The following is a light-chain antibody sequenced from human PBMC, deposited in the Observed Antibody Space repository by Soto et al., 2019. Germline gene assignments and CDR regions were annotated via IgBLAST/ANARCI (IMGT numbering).Light chain of an antibody. CDR3: QQYGSSLQT. J-gene: IGKJ1*01. Sequence: EIVLTQSPGTLSLSPGERATFSCRASQTVSQDYLAWFQHKPGQAPRLLMFSATSRAAGIPDRFSGSGSGTDFTLTISRLDPEDFAVYFCQQYGSSLQTFGQGTRVEIK. CDR1: QTVSQDY. CDR2: SAT. V-gene: IGKV3-20*01.